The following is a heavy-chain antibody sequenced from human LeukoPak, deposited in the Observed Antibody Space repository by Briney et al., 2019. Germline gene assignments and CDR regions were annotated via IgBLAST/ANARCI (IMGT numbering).Heavy chain of an antibody. CDR2: IYYSGST. D-gene: IGHD3-3*01. J-gene: IGHJ5*02. CDR3: ARAPGHYDFWSGSNWFDP. CDR1: GGSISSYY. V-gene: IGHV4-59*01. Sequence: SETLSLTCTVSGGSISSYYWSWIRQPPGKGLEWIGYIYYSGSTNYNPSLKSRVTISVDTSKSQFSLKLSSLTAADTAVYYCARAPGHYDFWSGSNWFDPWGQGTLVTVSS.